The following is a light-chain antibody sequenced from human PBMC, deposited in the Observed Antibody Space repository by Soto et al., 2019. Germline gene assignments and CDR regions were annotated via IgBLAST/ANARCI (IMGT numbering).Light chain of an antibody. J-gene: IGKJ5*01. CDR2: SAS. Sequence: IQMTQSPSSLSASVGDRVTITCRASQDINKYLAWYQQRPGTVPKLLIYSASTLKSGVPSRFSGSRSGTDFTLTMSSLQPEDVATYYCQKYSGVPVTFGQGTRLEIK. CDR1: QDINKY. V-gene: IGKV1-27*01. CDR3: QKYSGVPVT.